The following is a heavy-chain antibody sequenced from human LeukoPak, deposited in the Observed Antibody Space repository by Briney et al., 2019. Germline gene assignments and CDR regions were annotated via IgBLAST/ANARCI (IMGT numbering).Heavy chain of an antibody. J-gene: IGHJ5*02. Sequence: GGSLRLSCAASGFTFSSYWMSWVRQTPGKGLEWVANIKQDGSEKYYVDSVKGRFTISRDNAKNSLYLQMNSLRAEDTAVYYCARDLPIAAAGTWNRWMGGQYNWFDPWGQGTLVTVSS. D-gene: IGHD6-13*01. CDR1: GFTFSSYW. CDR3: ARDLPIAAAGTWNRWMGGQYNWFDP. V-gene: IGHV3-7*01. CDR2: IKQDGSEK.